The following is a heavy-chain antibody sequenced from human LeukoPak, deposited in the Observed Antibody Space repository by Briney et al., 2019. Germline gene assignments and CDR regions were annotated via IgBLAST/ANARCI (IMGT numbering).Heavy chain of an antibody. Sequence: GGPLRLSSAASGFTFSSYGIHWVRQAPGKRLEWAAIISNDGSNKYYADSVKGRSTTSRDNSKNTLYLQMNSLRAEDTAVYYRARRAYSSSWRLLDYWGQGTLVTVSS. CDR3: ARRAYSSSWRLLDY. CDR1: GFTFSSYG. D-gene: IGHD6-13*01. CDR2: ISNDGSNK. J-gene: IGHJ4*02. V-gene: IGHV3-30*03.